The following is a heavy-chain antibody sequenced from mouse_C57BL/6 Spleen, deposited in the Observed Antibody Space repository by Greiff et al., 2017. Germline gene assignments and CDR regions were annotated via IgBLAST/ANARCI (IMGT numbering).Heavy chain of an antibody. CDR2: INPNYGTT. V-gene: IGHV1-39*01. Sequence: VQLQQSGPELVKPGASVKISCKASGYSFTDYNMNWVKQSNGKSLEWIGVINPNYGTTSYNQKFKGKATLTVDQSSRTAYMQLNRRTAEDSAVYYCARKVPGYGSSYGYYDVWGTGTTVTVSS. J-gene: IGHJ1*03. D-gene: IGHD1-1*01. CDR1: GYSFTDYN. CDR3: ARKVPGYGSSYGYYDV.